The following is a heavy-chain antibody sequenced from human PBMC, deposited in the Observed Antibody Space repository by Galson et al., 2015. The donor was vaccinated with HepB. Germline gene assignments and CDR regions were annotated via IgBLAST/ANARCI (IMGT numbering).Heavy chain of an antibody. CDR1: GFTFSSYA. Sequence: SLRLSCAASGFTFSSYAMSWVRQAPGKGLEWVSAISGSGGSTYYADSVKGRFTISRDNSKNTLYLRMNSLRAEDTAVYYCANSLLIQLWALPDYFDYWGQGTLVTVSS. J-gene: IGHJ4*02. CDR3: ANSLLIQLWALPDYFDY. V-gene: IGHV3-23*01. D-gene: IGHD5-18*01. CDR2: ISGSGGST.